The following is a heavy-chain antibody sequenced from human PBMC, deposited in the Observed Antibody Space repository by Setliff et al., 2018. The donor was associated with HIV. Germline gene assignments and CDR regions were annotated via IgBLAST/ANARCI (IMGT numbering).Heavy chain of an antibody. CDR2: IKQDGSER. Sequence: GGSLRLSCAASGFTFSRYWMSWVRQAPGKGLEWVANIKQDGSERYYGDSVQGRFTVSRDNAENSVYLQMNSLRAEDTAVYYCARDGGEYWGQGTLVTVSS. CDR3: ARDGGEY. D-gene: IGHD3-16*01. V-gene: IGHV3-7*01. J-gene: IGHJ4*02. CDR1: GFTFSRYW.